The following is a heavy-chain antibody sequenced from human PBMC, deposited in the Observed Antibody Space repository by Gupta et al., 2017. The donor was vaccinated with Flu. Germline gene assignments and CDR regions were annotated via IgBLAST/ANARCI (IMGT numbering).Heavy chain of an antibody. CDR2: INPHSGDT. J-gene: IGHJ5*02. V-gene: IGHV1-2*06. CDR3: APFAAADTLGLDP. Sequence: QVQLVQSGAEVRKPGASMKVSCKAPGYTFIDHYMHWVRQAPGQGLEWMGRINPHSGDTEYAQKFQGRVTMTRDTSISTVYMELSRLRSDDTAVYYCAPFAAADTLGLDPWGQGTLVTVSS. CDR1: GYTFIDHY. D-gene: IGHD2-15*01.